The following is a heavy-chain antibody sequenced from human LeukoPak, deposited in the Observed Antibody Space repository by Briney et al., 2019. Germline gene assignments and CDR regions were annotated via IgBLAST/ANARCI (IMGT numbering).Heavy chain of an antibody. CDR2: IWYDGSNK. D-gene: IGHD6-13*01. CDR3: ARRIAAAGDIDY. V-gene: IGHV3-33*08. Sequence: SGGSLRLSCAASGFTFSSYAMPWVRQAPGKGLEWVAVIWYDGSNKYYADSVKGRFTISRDNSKNTLYLQMNSLRAEDTAVYYCARRIAAAGDIDYWGQGTLSPSPQ. J-gene: IGHJ4*02. CDR1: GFTFSSYA.